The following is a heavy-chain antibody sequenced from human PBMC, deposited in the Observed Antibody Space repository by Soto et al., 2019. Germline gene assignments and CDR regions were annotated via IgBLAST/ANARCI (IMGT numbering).Heavy chain of an antibody. CDR2: INPNSGGT. CDR3: ASSGGGGMDV. CDR1: GYIFTDCY. Sequence: ASVKVSCRPSGYIFTDCYMHCARQAPGQGLEWMGWINPNSGGTNYAEKFQGWVTMTRDTSIRTAYMELSRLRSDDTAVYYFASSGGGGMDVWGQGTTVTVSS. V-gene: IGHV1-2*04. J-gene: IGHJ6*02.